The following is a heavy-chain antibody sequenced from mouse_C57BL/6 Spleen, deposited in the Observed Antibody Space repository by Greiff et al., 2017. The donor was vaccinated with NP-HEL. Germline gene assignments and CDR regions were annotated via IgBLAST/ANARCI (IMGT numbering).Heavy chain of an antibody. CDR1: GYTFTSYT. Sequence: VQLQQSGAELARPGASVKMSCKASGYTFTSYTMHWVKQRPGQGLEWIGYINPSSGYTKYNQKFKDKATLTADKSSSTAYMQLSSLTSEDSAVYYCARGGGDDYDGDYWGQGTTLTVSS. V-gene: IGHV1-4*01. J-gene: IGHJ2*01. CDR3: ARGGGDDYDGDY. CDR2: INPSSGYT. D-gene: IGHD2-4*01.